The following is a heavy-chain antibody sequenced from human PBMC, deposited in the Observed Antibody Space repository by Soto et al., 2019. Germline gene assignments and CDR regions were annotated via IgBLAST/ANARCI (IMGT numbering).Heavy chain of an antibody. J-gene: IGHJ4*02. D-gene: IGHD3-22*01. CDR3: ARQPYDSSDYFDD. CDR1: GDSISSSTYY. V-gene: IGHV4-39*01. CDR2: IYYSGTT. Sequence: SETLSLTCTVSGDSISSSTYYWGWIRQPPGKGLEWIGSIYYSGTTYYNPSLESRVTISVDTSRIHFSLKLISVAAADTAVYFWARQPYDSSDYFDDWGQGTLVTVSS.